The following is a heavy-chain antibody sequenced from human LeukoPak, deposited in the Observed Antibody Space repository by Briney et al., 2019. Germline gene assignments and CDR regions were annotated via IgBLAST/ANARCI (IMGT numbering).Heavy chain of an antibody. CDR2: ISYDGRDI. Sequence: GRSLRLSCAASGFSLRTFDIHWVRQAPGKGLEWVALISYDGRDIYYLDSVEGRFTISRDNSKNTLYLQMNSLRAEDTAVYYCAREIAASFDYWGQGTLVTVSS. CDR3: AREIAASFDY. D-gene: IGHD6-25*01. CDR1: GFSLRTFD. V-gene: IGHV3-30*03. J-gene: IGHJ4*02.